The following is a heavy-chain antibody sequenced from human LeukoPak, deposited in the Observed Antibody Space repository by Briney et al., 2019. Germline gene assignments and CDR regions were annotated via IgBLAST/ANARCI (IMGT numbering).Heavy chain of an antibody. CDR3: ARGAGLLDY. V-gene: IGHV3-48*03. CDR1: GFIFDNYE. CDR2: ISTRSTTM. Sequence: PGGSLRLSCAASGFIFDNYEMNWVRLAPGKGLEWLSFISTRSTTMYHADSVKGRFTISRDNAKNSLYLQMNSLRDEDTAVYYCARGAGLLDYWGQGALVTVSS. J-gene: IGHJ4*02.